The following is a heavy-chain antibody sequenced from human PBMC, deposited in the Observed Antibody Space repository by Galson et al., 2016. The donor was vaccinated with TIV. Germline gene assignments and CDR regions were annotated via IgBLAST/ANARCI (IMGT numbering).Heavy chain of an antibody. CDR3: ARTHDIALSPFDI. CDR2: INSDGSTI. D-gene: IGHD5-12*01. V-gene: IGHV3-74*01. Sequence: SLRLSCAASGFTFNTYWMHWVRQAPGKGLVCVSRINSDGSTISYVDSVKGRLTISRDNAKNTLYLQMNSLRAEDTALYYCARTHDIALSPFDIWGQGTMVAVSS. J-gene: IGHJ3*02. CDR1: GFTFNTYW.